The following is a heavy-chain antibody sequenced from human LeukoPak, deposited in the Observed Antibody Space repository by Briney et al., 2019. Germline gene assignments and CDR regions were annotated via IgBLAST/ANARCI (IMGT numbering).Heavy chain of an antibody. CDR3: AKENDYVWGSYRPTHRVGAFDI. J-gene: IGHJ3*02. CDR1: GFTFSSYA. V-gene: IGHV3-23*01. D-gene: IGHD3-16*02. CDR2: ISGSGGST. Sequence: PGGSLRLSCAASGFTFSSYAMSWVRQAPGKGLEWVSAISGSGGSTYYADSVKGRFTISRDNSKNTLYLQMNSLRAEDTAVYYCAKENDYVWGSYRPTHRVGAFDIWGQGTMVTVSS.